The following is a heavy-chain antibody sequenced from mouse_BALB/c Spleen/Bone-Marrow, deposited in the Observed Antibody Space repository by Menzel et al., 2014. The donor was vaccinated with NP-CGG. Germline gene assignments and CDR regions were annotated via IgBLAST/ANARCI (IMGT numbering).Heavy chain of an antibody. CDR3: ARMDRSSYAMDY. J-gene: IGHJ4*01. V-gene: IGHV2-2*02. CDR1: GFSLTSYG. D-gene: IGHD2-14*01. CDR2: IWSGGST. Sequence: VQLQQSGPGLVQPSQSLSIPCTVSGFSLTSYGVHWVRQSPGKGPQWLGVIWSGGSTDYNAAFKSRLSISKDNSKSQVFFKMNSLQPNDTAIYYCARMDRSSYAMDYWGQGTSVTVSS.